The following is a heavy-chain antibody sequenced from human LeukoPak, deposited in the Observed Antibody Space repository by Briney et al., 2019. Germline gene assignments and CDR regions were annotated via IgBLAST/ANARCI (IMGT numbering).Heavy chain of an antibody. Sequence: ASVKVSCKASGYIFSTYGISWVRQAPGQGLEWMGCISGYNGNTNYAQKLQGRVTMTTDTSTSTAYMELRSLRSDDTAVYYCARRRSEEFDFDCWGQGTLVTVSS. D-gene: IGHD6-19*01. V-gene: IGHV1-18*01. CDR2: ISGYNGNT. J-gene: IGHJ4*02. CDR1: GYIFSTYG. CDR3: ARRRSEEFDFDC.